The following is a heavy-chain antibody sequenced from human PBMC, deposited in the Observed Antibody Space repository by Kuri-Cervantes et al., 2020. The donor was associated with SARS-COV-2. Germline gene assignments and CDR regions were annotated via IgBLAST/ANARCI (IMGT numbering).Heavy chain of an antibody. D-gene: IGHD6-13*01. Sequence: GESLRISCAVSGFTFSSYSMNWVRQAPGKRLEWVSGINWNGGITGYADSGKGRFTISRDNAKNSLYLQMNSLRAEDTAVYYCAGDDRAYSSSWQPSYYWGQGTLVTVSS. V-gene: IGHV3-20*04. J-gene: IGHJ4*02. CDR2: INWNGGIT. CDR1: GFTFSSYS. CDR3: AGDDRAYSSSWQPSYY.